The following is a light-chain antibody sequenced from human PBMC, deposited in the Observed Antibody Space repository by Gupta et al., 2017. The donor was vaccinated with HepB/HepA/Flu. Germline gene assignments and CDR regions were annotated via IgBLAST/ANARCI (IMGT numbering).Light chain of an antibody. CDR2: WAS. V-gene: IGKV4-1*01. Sequence: DIVMTQSPDSLAVSLGERATINCKSSQSVLYSSNNKNYLAWYQQKPGQPPKLLIYWASTRESGVPDRFSGSGSGTDFTLTSSSLQAEDVAGYDGQQYILFGGGTKVEIK. CDR1: QSVLYSSNNKNY. J-gene: IGKJ4*01. CDR3: QQYIL.